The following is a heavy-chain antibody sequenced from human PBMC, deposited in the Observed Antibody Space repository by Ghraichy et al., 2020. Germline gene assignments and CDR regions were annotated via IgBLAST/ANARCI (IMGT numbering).Heavy chain of an antibody. CDR1: GFTFSSYS. CDR3: ARDPAGYCSSTSCYITYYYYYMDV. J-gene: IGHJ6*03. CDR2: ISSSSSYI. V-gene: IGHV3-21*01. D-gene: IGHD2-2*02. Sequence: GESLNISCAASGFTFSSYSMNWVRQAPGKGLEWVSSISSSSSYIYYADSVKGRFTISRDNAKNSLYLQMNSLRAEDTAVYYCARDPAGYCSSTSCYITYYYYYMDVWGKGTTVTVSS.